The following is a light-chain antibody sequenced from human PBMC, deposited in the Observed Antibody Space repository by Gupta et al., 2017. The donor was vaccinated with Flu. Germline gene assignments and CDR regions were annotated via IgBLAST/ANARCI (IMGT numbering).Light chain of an antibody. CDR2: GAS. CDR3: QQLSSFPVT. V-gene: IGKV1-9*01. CDR1: QGITYY. J-gene: IGKJ4*01. Sequence: DIQLTQSPSFLSASVGDRVTITCRASQGITYYLAWYQQRPGKAPKLLMYGASTLQSGVPPRFSGSGSGTEFTLTISMLQPEDFAAYYCQQLSSFPVTFGGGTKLEIK.